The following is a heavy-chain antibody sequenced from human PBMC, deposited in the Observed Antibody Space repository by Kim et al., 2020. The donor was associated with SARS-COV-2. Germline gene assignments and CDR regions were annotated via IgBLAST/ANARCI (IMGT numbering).Heavy chain of an antibody. Sequence: SETPSLTCTVSGGSINSFYWSWIRQPPGKRLEWIGYIYYSGTTNYNPSLKSRVTMSVDASRNQFSLKLSSVTTSDTAVYYCARGGWSLDYWGQGTLVTVSS. V-gene: IGHV4-59*01. CDR1: GGSINSFY. CDR2: IYYSGTT. J-gene: IGHJ4*02. D-gene: IGHD1-26*01. CDR3: ARGGWSLDY.